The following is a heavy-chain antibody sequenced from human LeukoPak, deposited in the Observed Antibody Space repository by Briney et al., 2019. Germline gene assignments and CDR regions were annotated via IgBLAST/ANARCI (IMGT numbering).Heavy chain of an antibody. CDR1: GFTFSSYE. D-gene: IGHD4-11*01. V-gene: IGHV3-48*03. J-gene: IGHJ4*02. CDR2: ISSSGSTI. Sequence: GGSLRHSCAASGFTFSSYEMNWVRQAPGKGLEWVSYISSSGSTIYYADSVKGRFTISRDNAKNSLYLQMNSLRAEDTAVYYCARVSKGLVYWGQGTLVTVSS. CDR3: ARVSKGLVY.